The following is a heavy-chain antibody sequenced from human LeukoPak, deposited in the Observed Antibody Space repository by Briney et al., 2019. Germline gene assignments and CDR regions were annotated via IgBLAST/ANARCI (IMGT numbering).Heavy chain of an antibody. D-gene: IGHD3-9*01. CDR1: GFTFSSYA. CDR2: ISGSGGST. J-gene: IGHJ4*02. V-gene: IGHV3-23*01. CDR3: ANLHYDISTGYIYYFDY. Sequence: AWGSLSLSCAASGFTFSSYAMTWVRQAPGKGLEWVSAISGSGGSTYYAGSVKGRFTISRDNSKNTLYLQMNSLRAEDTPVYYCANLHYDISTGYIYYFDYWRQGTLVTASS.